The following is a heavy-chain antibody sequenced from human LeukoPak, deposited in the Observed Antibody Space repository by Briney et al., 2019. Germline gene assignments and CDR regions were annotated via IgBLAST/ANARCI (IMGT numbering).Heavy chain of an antibody. CDR3: ARHPSRRFGDYNNWFDP. CDR1: GGSISSSSYY. Sequence: PSETLSLTCTVSGGSISSSSYYWGWIRQPPGKGLEWIGSIYYSGSTYYNPSLKSRVTISVDTSKNQFSLKLSSVTAADTAVYYCARHPSRRFGDYNNWFDPWGQGTLVTVSS. D-gene: IGHD3-10*01. J-gene: IGHJ5*02. CDR2: IYYSGST. V-gene: IGHV4-39*01.